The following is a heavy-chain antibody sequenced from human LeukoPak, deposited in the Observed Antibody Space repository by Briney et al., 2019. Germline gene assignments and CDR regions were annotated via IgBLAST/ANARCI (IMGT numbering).Heavy chain of an antibody. Sequence: SETLSLTCAVYGGSFSGYYWSWIRQPPGKGLEWIGEINHSGSTNYNPALKSRVTISVDTSKNQFSLKLSSVTAADTAVYYCARRRRIVGATPGAFDIWGQGTMVTVSS. CDR1: GGSFSGYY. CDR2: INHSGST. D-gene: IGHD1-26*01. V-gene: IGHV4-34*01. J-gene: IGHJ3*02. CDR3: ARRRRIVGATPGAFDI.